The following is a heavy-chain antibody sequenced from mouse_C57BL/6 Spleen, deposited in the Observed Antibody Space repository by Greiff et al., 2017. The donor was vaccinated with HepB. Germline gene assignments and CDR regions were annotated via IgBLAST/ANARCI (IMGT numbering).Heavy chain of an antibody. CDR2: IYPGDGDT. Sequence: QVQLKQSGPELVKPGASVKISCKASGYAFSSSWMNWVKQRPGKGLEWIGRIYPGDGDTNYNGKFKGKATLTADKSSSTAYMQLSSLTSEDSAVYFCARPPTVVATNYFDYWGQGTTLTVSS. CDR1: GYAFSSSW. J-gene: IGHJ2*01. D-gene: IGHD1-1*01. V-gene: IGHV1-82*01. CDR3: ARPPTVVATNYFDY.